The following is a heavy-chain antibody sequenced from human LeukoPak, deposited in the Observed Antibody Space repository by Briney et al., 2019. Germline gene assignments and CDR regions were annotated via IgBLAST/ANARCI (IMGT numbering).Heavy chain of an antibody. Sequence: ASVKVSCKASGYTFTGYYMHWVRQAPGQGLEWMGWINPNSGGTNYAQKFQGRVTMTRDTSISTAYMELSRLKSDDTAVFYCAREGVGTTIGAVGYWGQGTLVTVSS. CDR3: AREGVGTTIGAVGY. D-gene: IGHD1-26*01. J-gene: IGHJ4*02. CDR1: GYTFTGYY. V-gene: IGHV1-2*02. CDR2: INPNSGGT.